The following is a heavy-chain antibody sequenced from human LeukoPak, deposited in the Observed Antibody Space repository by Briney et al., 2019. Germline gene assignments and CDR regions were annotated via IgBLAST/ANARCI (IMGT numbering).Heavy chain of an antibody. Sequence: GGSLRLSCAGSGFTFRYYSMTWVRQAPGKGLEWVSSISTKSDYIHYADSVKGRFTISRDNANNSVYLQMNSLTAEDTAVYYCARVGGEYVVSDYWGQGTLVAVSS. J-gene: IGHJ4*02. CDR1: GFTFRYYS. D-gene: IGHD3-16*01. CDR3: ARVGGEYVVSDY. V-gene: IGHV3-21*01. CDR2: ISTKSDYI.